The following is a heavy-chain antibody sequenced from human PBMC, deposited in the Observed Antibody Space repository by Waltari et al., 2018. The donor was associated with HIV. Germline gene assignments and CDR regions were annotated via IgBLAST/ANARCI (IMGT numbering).Heavy chain of an antibody. CDR2: IYYSGST. CDR1: GDANSSSQYY. J-gene: IGHJ6*02. V-gene: IGHV4-39*01. Sequence: QLQLQESGPGPVKPSESLSLTCTVSGDANSSSQYYTGWNRQTQGKGLGWLGSIYYSGSTYYNPSLKSRVTISVDTSKNQFSLKLSSVTAADTAVYYCARLRVDCSSTSCYRGGYYYYGMDVWGQGTTVTVSS. CDR3: ARLRVDCSSTSCYRGGYYYYGMDV. D-gene: IGHD2-2*02.